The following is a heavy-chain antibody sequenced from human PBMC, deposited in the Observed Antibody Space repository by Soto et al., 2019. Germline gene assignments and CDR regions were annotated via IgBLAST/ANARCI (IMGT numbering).Heavy chain of an antibody. Sequence: SETLSLTCTVSGGSISSSSYYWGWIRQPPGKGLEWIGSIYYSGSTYYNPSLKSRVTISVDTSKNQFSLKLSSVTAADTAVYYCARLYGVSPNYYFDYWGQGTLVTVSS. CDR3: ARLYGVSPNYYFDY. J-gene: IGHJ4*02. CDR2: IYYSGST. V-gene: IGHV4-39*01. CDR1: GGSISSSSYY. D-gene: IGHD2-8*01.